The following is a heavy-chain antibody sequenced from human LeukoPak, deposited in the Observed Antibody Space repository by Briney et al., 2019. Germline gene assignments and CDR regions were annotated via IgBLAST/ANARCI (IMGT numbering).Heavy chain of an antibody. V-gene: IGHV4-59*01. CDR3: ARSPYQLLSDIAYNWFDP. CDR1: GGSISSYY. Sequence: PSETLSLTCTVSGGSISSYYWSWIRQPPGKGLEWLGYIYYSGSTNYNPSLKSRVTISVDTSKNQFSLKLSSVTAADTAVYYCARSPYQLLSDIAYNWFDPWGQGTLVTVSS. J-gene: IGHJ5*02. D-gene: IGHD2-2*01. CDR2: IYYSGST.